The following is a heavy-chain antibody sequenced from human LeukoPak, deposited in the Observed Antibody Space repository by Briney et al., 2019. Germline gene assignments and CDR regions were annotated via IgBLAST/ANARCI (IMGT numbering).Heavy chain of an antibody. CDR3: ATDLDYYDSSGPD. J-gene: IGHJ4*02. V-gene: IGHV1-24*01. CDR1: GGTFSSYA. D-gene: IGHD3-22*01. CDR2: FDPEDGET. Sequence: ASVKVSCKASGGTFSSYAISWVRQAPGQGLEWMGGFDPEDGETIYAQKFQGRVTMTEDTSTDTAYMELSSLRSEDTAVYYCATDLDYYDSSGPDWGQGTLVTVSS.